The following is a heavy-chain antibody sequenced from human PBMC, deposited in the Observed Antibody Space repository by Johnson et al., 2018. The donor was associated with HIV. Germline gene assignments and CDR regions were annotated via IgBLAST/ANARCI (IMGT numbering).Heavy chain of an antibody. J-gene: IGHJ3*02. V-gene: IGHV3-7*03. D-gene: IGHD6-13*01. CDR2: IKQGGSEK. CDR1: GFTFSSYW. Sequence: VQLVESGGGLVQPGGSLRLSCAASGFTFSSYWMSWVRQAPGKGLEWVANIKQGGSEKNYVASVKGRFSISRDNAKNSLYLQMNSLRAADTAVYYCARDIAPLAGRDAFDIWGQGTMVTVSS. CDR3: ARDIAPLAGRDAFDI.